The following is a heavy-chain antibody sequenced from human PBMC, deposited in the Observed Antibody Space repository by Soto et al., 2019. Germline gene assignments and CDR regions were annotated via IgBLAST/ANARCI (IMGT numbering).Heavy chain of an antibody. V-gene: IGHV4-4*02. J-gene: IGHJ4*02. CDR1: GGSISSSNW. D-gene: IGHD5-18*01. CDR3: ARSPSYTAMGLFDY. Sequence: PSETLSLTCAVSGGSISSSNWWSWVRQPPGKGLEWIGEIYHSGSTNYNPSLKSRVTISVDKSKNQFSLKLSSVTAADTAVYYCARSPSYTAMGLFDYWGQGTLVTVSS. CDR2: IYHSGST.